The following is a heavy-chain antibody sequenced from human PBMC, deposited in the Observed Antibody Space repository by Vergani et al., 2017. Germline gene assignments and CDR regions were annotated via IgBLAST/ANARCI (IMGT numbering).Heavy chain of an antibody. CDR2: IYTSGST. V-gene: IGHV4-61*02. J-gene: IGHJ6*03. D-gene: IGHD6-13*01. CDR3: AREKTTAAATYYYYMDV. Sequence: QVQLQESGPGLVKPSQTLSLTCTVSGGSISSGSYYWSWIRQPAGKGLVWIGRIYTSGSTSYNPSLKSRVTMSVDTSKNQFSLKLSSVTAADTAVYYCAREKTTAAATYYYYMDVWGKGTTVTVSS. CDR1: GGSISSGSYY.